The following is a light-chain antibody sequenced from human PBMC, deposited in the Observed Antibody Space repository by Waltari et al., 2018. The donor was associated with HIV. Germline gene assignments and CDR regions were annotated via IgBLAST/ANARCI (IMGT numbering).Light chain of an antibody. CDR3: QVWDMTSDHFV. V-gene: IGLV3-21*02. CDR1: NLRGNM. Sequence: SYILTQPQPASLAPGQIPRVTSDGNNLRGNMLRSYRLKLGQAPVLVVYDDVERLSGMSDRISGSNSGNTATLFISRADVGDEAEYYCQVWDMTSDHFVFGPGTTVTVL. J-gene: IGLJ1*01. CDR2: DDV.